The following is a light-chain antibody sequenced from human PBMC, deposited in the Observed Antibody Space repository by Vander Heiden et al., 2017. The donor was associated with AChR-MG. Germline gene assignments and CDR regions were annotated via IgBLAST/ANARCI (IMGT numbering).Light chain of an antibody. CDR2: EVS. V-gene: IGLV2-18*02. CDR3: SSYTSSSTGV. J-gene: IGLJ2*01. Sequence: QSALTQPPSVSGSPGQSVTISCTGTSSDVGSYNRVSWYQQPPGTAPKRMIYEVSNRPSGVPDRFSGSKSGNTASLTISGLQAEDEADYYCSSYTSSSTGVFGGGTKLTVL. CDR1: SSDVGSYNR.